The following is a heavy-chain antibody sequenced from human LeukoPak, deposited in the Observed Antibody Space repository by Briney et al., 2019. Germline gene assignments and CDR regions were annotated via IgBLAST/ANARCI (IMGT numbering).Heavy chain of an antibody. D-gene: IGHD1-7*01. Sequence: GESLKISCKGSGYSFTSYWIGWVRQMPGKGLEWMGIIYPGDSDTTYSPSFQGQVTISADKSISTAYLQWSSLKASVTAMYYCTIVRIAGTWFGDFWGQGTLVTVSS. V-gene: IGHV5-51*01. CDR3: TIVRIAGTWFGDF. CDR1: GYSFTSYW. CDR2: IYPGDSDT. J-gene: IGHJ4*02.